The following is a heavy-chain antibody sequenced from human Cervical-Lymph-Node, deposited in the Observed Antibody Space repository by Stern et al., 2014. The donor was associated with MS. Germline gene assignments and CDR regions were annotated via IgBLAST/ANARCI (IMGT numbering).Heavy chain of an antibody. Sequence: QVTLKESGPTLVKPTQTLTLTCTFSGFSLSASGVSVGWIRQPPGKALEWLAIISWDDDKRYSPSLKSRLTITKDTSKNQVVLTMTNMAPVDTATFYCARGNSNGYYRDWFDPWGQGTLVTVSS. CDR2: ISWDDDK. CDR3: ARGNSNGYYRDWFDP. J-gene: IGHJ5*02. CDR1: GFSLSASGVS. D-gene: IGHD6-19*01. V-gene: IGHV2-5*02.